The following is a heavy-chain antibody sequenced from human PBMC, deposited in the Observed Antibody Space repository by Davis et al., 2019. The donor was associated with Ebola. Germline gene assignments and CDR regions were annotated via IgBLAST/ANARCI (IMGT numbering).Heavy chain of an antibody. D-gene: IGHD3-3*01. J-gene: IGHJ4*02. CDR3: TSTIFGVGAGY. V-gene: IGHV3-73*01. CDR2: IRSKANSYAT. Sequence: GESLKISCAASGFTFSGSAMHWVRQASGKGLEWVGRIRSKANSYATAYAASVKGRFTISRDDSKNTAYLQMNSLKTEDTAVYYCTSTIFGVGAGYWGQGTLVTVSS. CDR1: GFTFSGSA.